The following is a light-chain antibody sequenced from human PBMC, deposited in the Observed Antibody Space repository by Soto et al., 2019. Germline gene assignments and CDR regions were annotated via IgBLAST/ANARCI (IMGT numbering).Light chain of an antibody. CDR2: CNT. CDR3: QSNGRLSGVV. CDR1: SSNIGAGYD. Sequence: QTVVTQPPSVSGAPGQRVTISCTGTSSNIGAGYDVHWYQQRPGTAPQLLIYCNTNRPSGVPDRFSGSKSGTSASLAITGIQAEAEADHYCQSNGRLSGVVFGGGTQLTAL. V-gene: IGLV1-40*01. J-gene: IGLJ3*02.